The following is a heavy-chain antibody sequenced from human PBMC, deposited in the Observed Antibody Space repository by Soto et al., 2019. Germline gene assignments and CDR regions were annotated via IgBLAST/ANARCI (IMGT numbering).Heavy chain of an antibody. CDR2: ISYDGSDK. CDR1: GFTFSTYA. D-gene: IGHD3-22*01. V-gene: IGHV3-30-3*01. CDR3: ARPVVAFYYYGMDV. J-gene: IGHJ6*02. Sequence: ESGGGVVQPGRSLRLSCAASGFTFSTYAMEWVRQAPGKGLDWVAFISYDGSDKEYANSVQGRFTISRDNSKNTLYLQMNSLKPEDTAVYYCARPVVAFYYYGMDVWGQGTTVTVSS.